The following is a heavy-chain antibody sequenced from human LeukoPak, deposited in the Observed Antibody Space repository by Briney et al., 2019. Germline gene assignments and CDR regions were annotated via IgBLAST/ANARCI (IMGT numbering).Heavy chain of an antibody. V-gene: IGHV1-46*01. CDR3: ARAHYASSNIKVPFDV. CDR2: INPSGGST. CDR1: GYTFTSYY. J-gene: IGHJ6*03. Sequence: ASVKVSCKASGYTFTSYYMHWVRQAPGQGLEWMGIINPSGGSTNYAQKLQGRVTMTRDTATSTVYMELSSLRSDDTAVYYCARAHYASSNIKVPFDVWGKGTTVTVSS. D-gene: IGHD3-22*01.